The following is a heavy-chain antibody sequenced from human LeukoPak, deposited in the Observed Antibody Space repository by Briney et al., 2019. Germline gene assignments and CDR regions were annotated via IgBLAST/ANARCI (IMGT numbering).Heavy chain of an antibody. J-gene: IGHJ4*02. CDR3: ARGRRIQLWLNWYYFDY. CDR2: INHSGST. D-gene: IGHD5-18*01. Sequence: PSETLSLTCAVYGGSFSGYYWSWIRQPPGKGLEWIGEINHSGSTNYNPSLKSRVTISVDTSKNQFSLKLSSVTAADTAVYYCARGRRIQLWLNWYYFDYWGQGTLVTVSS. V-gene: IGHV4-34*01. CDR1: GGSFSGYY.